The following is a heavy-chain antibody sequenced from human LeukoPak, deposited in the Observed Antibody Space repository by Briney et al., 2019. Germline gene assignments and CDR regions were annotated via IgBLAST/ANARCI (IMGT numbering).Heavy chain of an antibody. CDR2: ISGSDGST. J-gene: IGHJ6*03. CDR3: ARGYCSTTSCSFYYNYYYMDV. V-gene: IGHV3-23*01. Sequence: GGSLRLSCAASGFTFSSYAMSWVRQAPGKGLEWVSAISGSDGSTYYVDSVKGRFTMSRDNSKNTLYLQMNSLRAEDTAVYYCARGYCSTTSCSFYYNYYYMDVWGKGTTVTVSS. CDR1: GFTFSSYA. D-gene: IGHD2-2*01.